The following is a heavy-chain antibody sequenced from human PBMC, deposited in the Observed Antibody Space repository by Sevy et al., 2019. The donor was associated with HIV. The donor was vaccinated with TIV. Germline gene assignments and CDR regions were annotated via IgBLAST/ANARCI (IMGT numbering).Heavy chain of an antibody. CDR3: AREGCTKPHDY. J-gene: IGHJ4*02. CDR1: GFTFNIYS. CDR2: LSFGCGKI. V-gene: IGHV3-23*01. D-gene: IGHD2-8*01. Sequence: GESLKISCAASGFTFNIYSMSWVRQTPGKGLEWVATLSFGCGKINHADSGKGRFTMSRDDSKNAVYLQMNNLRVEDTAIYYCAREGCTKPHDYWGQGTLVTVSS.